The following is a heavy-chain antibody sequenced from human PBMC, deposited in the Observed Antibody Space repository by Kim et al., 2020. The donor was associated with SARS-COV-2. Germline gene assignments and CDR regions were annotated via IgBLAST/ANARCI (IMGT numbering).Heavy chain of an antibody. V-gene: IGHV1-58*02. Sequence: SVKVSCKAAGFTFVTAKMQWVRQTRGQRLEWIGWIVFGSGDTKYAEKFQEGVTISRDKSTSTVYMELSSLRPEDTAVYYCVTFDFRYWGQGSLVTVSS. J-gene: IGHJ4*02. CDR2: IVFGSGDT. CDR1: GFTFVTAK. CDR3: VTFDFRY.